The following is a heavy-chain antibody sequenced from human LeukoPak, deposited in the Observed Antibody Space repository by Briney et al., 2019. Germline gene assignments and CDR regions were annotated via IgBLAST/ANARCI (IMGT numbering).Heavy chain of an antibody. J-gene: IGHJ4*02. CDR2: IYYSGST. CDR1: GGSISSYY. Sequence: SETVSLTCTVSGGSISSYYWSWIPQPPGKGLEWIGYIYYSGSTNYNPSLKSRVTISVDTSKNQFSLKLSSVTAADTAVYYCAREADVGLAYFDYWGQGTLVTVSS. V-gene: IGHV4-59*01. CDR3: AREADVGLAYFDY. D-gene: IGHD1-26*01.